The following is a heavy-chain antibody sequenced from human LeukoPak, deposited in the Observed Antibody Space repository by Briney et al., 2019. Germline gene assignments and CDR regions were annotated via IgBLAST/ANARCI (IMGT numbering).Heavy chain of an antibody. J-gene: IGHJ4*02. Sequence: AASVKVSFKASGYTFTSYDINWVRQATGQGLEWMGGMNPNSGNTGYAQKFQGRVTITRNTSISTAYMELSRLRSEDTAVYYCARESSRSPGTFDYWGQGTLVTVSS. CDR2: MNPNSGNT. CDR3: ARESSRSPGTFDY. V-gene: IGHV1-8*03. CDR1: GYTFTSYD.